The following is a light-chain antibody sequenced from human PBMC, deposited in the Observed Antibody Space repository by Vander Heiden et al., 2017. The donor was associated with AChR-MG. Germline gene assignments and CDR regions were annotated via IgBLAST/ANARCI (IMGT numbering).Light chain of an antibody. CDR2: SAS. CDR3: QQSYSTPT. Sequence: DIQMTQSLSSLSASVGDRVTITCRASQSISTFLHWYQRKPGKAPKLLIYSASNLESGVPSRFTGSGSGTDFTLTITSLQPEDFATYYCQQSYSTPTFGQGTKVETK. V-gene: IGKV1-39*01. CDR1: QSISTF. J-gene: IGKJ1*01.